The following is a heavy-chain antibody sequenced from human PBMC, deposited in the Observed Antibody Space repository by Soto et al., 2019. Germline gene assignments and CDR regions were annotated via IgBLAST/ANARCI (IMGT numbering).Heavy chain of an antibody. V-gene: IGHV4-39*01. Sequence: PSETLSLTCTVSGGSISSSSYYWGWIRQPPGKGLEWIGSIYYSGSTYYNPSLKSRVTISVDTSKNQFSLKLSSVTAADTAVYYCARLVGSSGNWFDPWGQGTLVTVSS. D-gene: IGHD6-19*01. J-gene: IGHJ5*02. CDR1: GGSISSSSYY. CDR3: ARLVGSSGNWFDP. CDR2: IYYSGST.